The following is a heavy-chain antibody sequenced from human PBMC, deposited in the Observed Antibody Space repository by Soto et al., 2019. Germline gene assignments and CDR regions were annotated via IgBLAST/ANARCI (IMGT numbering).Heavy chain of an antibody. CDR3: ARGHYYGSGSYDWFDP. Sequence: GGSLRLSCAASGFTFSSYGMHWVRQAPGKGLEWVAVIWYDGSNKYYADSVKGRFTISRDNSKNTLYLQMNSLRAEDTAVYYCARGHYYGSGSYDWFDPWGQGTLVTVSS. V-gene: IGHV3-33*01. J-gene: IGHJ5*02. CDR2: IWYDGSNK. D-gene: IGHD3-10*01. CDR1: GFTFSSYG.